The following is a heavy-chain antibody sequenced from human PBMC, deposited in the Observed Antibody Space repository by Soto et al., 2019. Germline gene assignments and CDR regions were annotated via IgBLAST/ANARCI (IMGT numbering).Heavy chain of an antibody. CDR3: ARRTAGAPFDS. Sequence: GGSLRLSCAASGFTFNNFAMHWVRQTPEKALEWVAGISWNSVVIAYADSVKGRFTISRDNAKNSLYLQMNSLRGEDTAFYYCARRTAGAPFDSWGRGTLVTVSS. V-gene: IGHV3-9*01. CDR1: GFTFNNFA. J-gene: IGHJ4*02. D-gene: IGHD2-21*02. CDR2: ISWNSVVI.